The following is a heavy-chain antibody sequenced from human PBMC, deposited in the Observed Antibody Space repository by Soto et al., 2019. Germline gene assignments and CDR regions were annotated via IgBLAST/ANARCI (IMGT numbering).Heavy chain of an antibody. Sequence: GXSVKVSCKASGYTFTNNDVTWVRQATGQGLEWMGWMNPGSGDTGYAQKFQGRVTMTRNISIATAYMELSSLRSEDTAIYYCARMASFGSLNWFDHWGQGTLVTVSS. CDR2: MNPGSGDT. J-gene: IGHJ5*02. V-gene: IGHV1-8*01. CDR1: GYTFTNND. D-gene: IGHD5-18*01. CDR3: ARMASFGSLNWFDH.